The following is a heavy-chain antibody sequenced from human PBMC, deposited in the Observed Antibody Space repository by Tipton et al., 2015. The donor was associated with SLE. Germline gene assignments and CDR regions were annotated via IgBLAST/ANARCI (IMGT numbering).Heavy chain of an antibody. J-gene: IGHJ6*03. Sequence: TLSLTCTVSGVSISRSYWSWIRQSPGKGLEWIGFIYDSGSTSYNPSLNSRVTISVDTSKNQFSLKLSSVTAADTAVYYCARAGHVPPTHYSGSLRDPLEVNYYMDVWGKGTTVTVSS. D-gene: IGHD3-10*01. V-gene: IGHV4-59*12. CDR2: IYDSGST. CDR1: GVSISRSY. CDR3: ARAGHVPPTHYSGSLRDPLEVNYYMDV.